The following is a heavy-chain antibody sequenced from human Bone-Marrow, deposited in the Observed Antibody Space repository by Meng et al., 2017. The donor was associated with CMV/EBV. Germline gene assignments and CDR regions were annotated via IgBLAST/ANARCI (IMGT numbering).Heavy chain of an antibody. D-gene: IGHD2-2*01. J-gene: IGHJ5*02. V-gene: IGHV4-38-2*02. CDR3: ARLIVVVPARGWFDP. CDR2: IYHSGST. CDR1: GYSISSGYY. Sequence: GSLRLSCTVSGYSISSGYYWGWMRQPPGKGLEWIGSIYHSGSTHYNPSLKSRVTISVDTSKNQFSLKLSSVTAADTAVYYCARLIVVVPARGWFDPWGQGTLVTVSS.